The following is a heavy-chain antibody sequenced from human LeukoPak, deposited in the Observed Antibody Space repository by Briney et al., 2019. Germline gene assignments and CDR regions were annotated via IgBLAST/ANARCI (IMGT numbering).Heavy chain of an antibody. CDR1: GFTFSSYG. D-gene: IGHD4-11*01. CDR3: ARDPYSNSVVGVWVFDY. V-gene: IGHV3-33*01. J-gene: IGHJ4*02. Sequence: PGRSLRLSCAASGFTFSSYGMHWVRQAPGKGLEWVAVIWYDGSNKYYADSVKGRSTISRDNSKNTLYLQMNSLRAEDTAVYYCARDPYSNSVVGVWVFDYWGQGTLVTVSS. CDR2: IWYDGSNK.